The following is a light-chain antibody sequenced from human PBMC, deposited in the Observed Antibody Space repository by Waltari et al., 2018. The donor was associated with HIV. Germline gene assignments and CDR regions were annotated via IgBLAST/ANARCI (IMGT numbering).Light chain of an antibody. CDR3: KSYAGSNNPYV. J-gene: IGLJ1*01. CDR2: DVS. CDR1: TSDVGGYRY. V-gene: IGLV2-8*01. Sequence: QSALTQPPSASGSPGQSVTISCTGTTSDVGGYRYVSWYQHHPGKAPKLIIYDVSKRPPGVPARFSGSKAGNTASLTVSGLQADDEADYDCKSYAGSNNPYVFGTGTKVTFL.